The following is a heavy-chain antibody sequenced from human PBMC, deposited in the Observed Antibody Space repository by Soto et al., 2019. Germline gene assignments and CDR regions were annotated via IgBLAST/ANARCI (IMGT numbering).Heavy chain of an antibody. CDR2: IYHSGST. CDR3: ARFSRADYGMDV. CDR1: GGSISSGGYS. J-gene: IGHJ6*02. Sequence: SETLSLTCAVSGGSISSGGYSWSWIRQPPGKGLEWIGYIYHSGSTYYNPSLKSRVTISVDRSKNQFSLKLSSVTAADTAVYYCARFSRADYGMDVWGQGTTVTVSS. V-gene: IGHV4-30-2*01.